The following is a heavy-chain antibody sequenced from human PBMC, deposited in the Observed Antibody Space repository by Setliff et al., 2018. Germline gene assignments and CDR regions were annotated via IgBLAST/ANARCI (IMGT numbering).Heavy chain of an antibody. J-gene: IGHJ4*02. CDR1: EFTFSSYW. Sequence: PGGSLRLSCAASEFTFSSYWMHWVRQAPGKGLVWVSRINSDGSRTSYADSVKGRFTISRDNAKNTLYLQMNSLRAEDTALYYCARVGWELIRYFDYWGQGTLVTVSS. CDR2: INSDGSRT. D-gene: IGHD3-16*01. V-gene: IGHV3-74*01. CDR3: ARVGWELIRYFDY.